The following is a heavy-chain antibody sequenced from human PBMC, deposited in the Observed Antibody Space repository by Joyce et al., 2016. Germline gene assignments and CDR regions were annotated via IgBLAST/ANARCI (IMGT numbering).Heavy chain of an antibody. J-gene: IGHJ4*02. CDR1: PFTFRDYT. CDR2: ISSRGTNI. V-gene: IGHV3-21*02. D-gene: IGHD2-21*02. Sequence: EVQLVESGGGLGKPGGSLRLSCTASPFTFRDYTMAWVRQAPGKGLEWVSSISSRGTNIYYTDSLKGRFTISRDNAKDSLFLQMNSLRAEDTAVYYCARAVSVMGVVTHFDSWGQGTLVTVSS. CDR3: ARAVSVMGVVTHFDS.